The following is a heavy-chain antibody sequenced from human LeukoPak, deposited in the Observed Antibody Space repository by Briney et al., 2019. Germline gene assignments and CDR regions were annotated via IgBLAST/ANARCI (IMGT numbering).Heavy chain of an antibody. D-gene: IGHD6-19*01. Sequence: ASVTVSCKASVYTFTSYGISWVRQAPGQGLEWMGWISAYNGNTNYAQKLQGRVTMTTDTSTSTAYMELRSLRSDDTAVYYCARDRCIAWISSGWVGAYYFDYWGQGTLVTVSA. CDR3: ARDRCIAWISSGWVGAYYFDY. J-gene: IGHJ4*02. CDR2: ISAYNGNT. CDR1: VYTFTSYG. V-gene: IGHV1-18*01.